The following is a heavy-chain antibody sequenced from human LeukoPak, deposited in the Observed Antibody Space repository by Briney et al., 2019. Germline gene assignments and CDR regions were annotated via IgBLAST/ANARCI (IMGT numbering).Heavy chain of an antibody. Sequence: GGSLRLSCAASGFTFSSYAMHWVRQAPGKGLEWVAVISYDGSNKYYADSVKGRFTISRDNSKNTLYLQMNSLRAEDTAVYYCASVVTDLYYYYGMDVWGQGTTVTVSS. CDR1: GFTFSSYA. CDR2: ISYDGSNK. V-gene: IGHV3-30-3*01. CDR3: ASVVTDLYYYYGMDV. J-gene: IGHJ6*02. D-gene: IGHD2-21*02.